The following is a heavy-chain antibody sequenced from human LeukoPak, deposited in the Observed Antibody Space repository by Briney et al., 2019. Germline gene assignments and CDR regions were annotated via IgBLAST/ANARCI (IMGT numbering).Heavy chain of an antibody. CDR3: ARGDGDSSGYTNLAFDI. Sequence: PSETLSLTCAVSGGSISSGGYSWIWIRQPPGKGLEWIGYIYHSGSTYYNPSLKSRITISEDRSKNQFSLKLSSVTGADTAVYYCARGDGDSSGYTNLAFDIWGQGTMVTVSS. J-gene: IGHJ3*02. D-gene: IGHD3-22*01. CDR2: IYHSGST. V-gene: IGHV4-30-2*01. CDR1: GGSISSGGYS.